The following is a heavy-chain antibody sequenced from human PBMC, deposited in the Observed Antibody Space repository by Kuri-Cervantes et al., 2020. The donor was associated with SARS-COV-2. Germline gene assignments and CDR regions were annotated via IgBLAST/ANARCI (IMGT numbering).Heavy chain of an antibody. CDR3: ARQMMSSITTFGVVITRSWFDP. CDR2: INHSGST. CDR1: GRSFSGYY. V-gene: IGHV4-34*01. Sequence: ESLKISCSVYGRSFSGYYWSWVRQPPGKGLEWIGEINHSGSTNYNPSLKSRVTISVDTSKNQFSLKRSSVTAADTAVYYCARQMMSSITTFGVVITRSWFDPWGQGTLVTISS. D-gene: IGHD3-3*01. J-gene: IGHJ5*02.